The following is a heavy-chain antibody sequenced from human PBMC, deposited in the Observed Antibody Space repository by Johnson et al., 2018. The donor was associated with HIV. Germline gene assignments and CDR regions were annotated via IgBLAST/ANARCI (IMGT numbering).Heavy chain of an antibody. CDR3: AKAYCPGCDAFDV. V-gene: IGHV3-30*18. Sequence: QVQLVESGGGVVQPGRSLRLSCTASAFTFSNYGMHWVRQAPGKGLEWVALISYAGNNKSYADSVTGRFNLSRENSKNTQYLQMNSLRVEDTGLYYCAKAYCPGCDAFDVWGHGTMVTVSS. D-gene: IGHD2-21*01. CDR1: AFTFSNYG. J-gene: IGHJ3*01. CDR2: ISYAGNNK.